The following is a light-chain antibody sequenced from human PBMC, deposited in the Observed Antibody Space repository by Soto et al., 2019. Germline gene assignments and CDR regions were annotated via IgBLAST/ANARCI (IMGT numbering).Light chain of an antibody. V-gene: IGKV3-15*01. Sequence: EIVMTQSPATLSVSPGERATLSCRASQSVSRNLAWYQQKPGQAPRLLIYDASTRATGIPDRFSGGGSETEFTLTISSLQSEDFVVYYCQQYNSWPPITVGQ. CDR2: DAS. CDR3: QQYNSWPPIT. J-gene: IGKJ5*01. CDR1: QSVSRN.